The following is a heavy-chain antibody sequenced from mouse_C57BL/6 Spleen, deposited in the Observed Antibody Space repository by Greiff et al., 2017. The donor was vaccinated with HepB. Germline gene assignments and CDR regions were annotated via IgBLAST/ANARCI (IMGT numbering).Heavy chain of an antibody. Sequence: VQLQQSGAELVRPGASVKLSCTASGFNIKDDYMHWVKQRPEQGLEWIGWIDPENGDTEYASKFQGKATITADTSSNTAYLQLSSLTSEDTAVYYCTTYCGSSYLYYFDYWGQGTTLTVSS. V-gene: IGHV14-4*01. CDR3: TTYCGSSYLYYFDY. CDR2: IDPENGDT. J-gene: IGHJ2*01. D-gene: IGHD1-1*01. CDR1: GFNIKDDY.